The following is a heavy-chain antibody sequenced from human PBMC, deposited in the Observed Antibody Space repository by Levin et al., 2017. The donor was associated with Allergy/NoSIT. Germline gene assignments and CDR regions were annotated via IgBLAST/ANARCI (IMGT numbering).Heavy chain of an antibody. CDR2: INPNSGGT. CDR3: ARGFLWFGEGWFDP. J-gene: IGHJ5*02. D-gene: IGHD3-10*01. CDR1: GYTFTGYY. V-gene: IGHV1-2*02. Sequence: ASVKVSCKASGYTFTGYYMHWVRQAPGQGLEWMGWINPNSGGTNYAQKFQGRVTMTRDTSISTAYMELSRLRSDDTAVYYCARGFLWFGEGWFDPWGQGTLVTVSS.